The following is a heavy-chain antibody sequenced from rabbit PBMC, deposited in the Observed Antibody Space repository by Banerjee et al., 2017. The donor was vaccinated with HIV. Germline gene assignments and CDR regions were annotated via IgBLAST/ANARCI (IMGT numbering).Heavy chain of an antibody. CDR2: IYGGSSGST. V-gene: IGHV1S40*01. CDR1: GFSFSTSYY. D-gene: IGHD6-1*01. Sequence: QSLEESGGDLVKPGASLTLTCTASGFSFSTSYYMCWVRQAPGKGLEWIACIYGGSSGSTYYASWAKGRFTISKTSSTTVTLQMTSLTAADTATYFCARSGYAGYAYAFYYGMDLWGQGTLVTVS. CDR3: ARSGYAGYAYAFYYGMDL. J-gene: IGHJ6*01.